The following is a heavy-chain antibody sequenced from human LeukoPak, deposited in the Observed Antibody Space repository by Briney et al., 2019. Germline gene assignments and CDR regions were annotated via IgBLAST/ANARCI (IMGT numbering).Heavy chain of an antibody. V-gene: IGHV4-39*01. CDR1: GGSISSSSYY. CDR3: ARRRGRNDAFDI. D-gene: IGHD2-15*01. CDR2: IYYSGST. Sequence: SETLSLTCTVSGGSISSSSYYWGWIRQPPGTGLEWIGSIYYSGSTYYNPSLKSRVTISVDTSKNQFSLKLSSVTAADTAVYYCARRRGRNDAFDIWGQGTMVTVSS. J-gene: IGHJ3*02.